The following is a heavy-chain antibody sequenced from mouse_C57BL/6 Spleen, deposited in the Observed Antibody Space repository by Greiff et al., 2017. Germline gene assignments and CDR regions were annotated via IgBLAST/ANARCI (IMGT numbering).Heavy chain of an antibody. Sequence: VQLQQSGAELVKPGASVKLSCKASGYTFTSYWMHWVKQRPGQGLEWIGMIHPNSGSTNYNEKFKSKATLTVDKSSSTAYMQLSSLTSEDSAFYYCANDYDEAMDYWGQGTSVTVSS. D-gene: IGHD2-4*01. CDR2: IHPNSGST. V-gene: IGHV1-64*01. J-gene: IGHJ4*01. CDR3: ANDYDEAMDY. CDR1: GYTFTSYW.